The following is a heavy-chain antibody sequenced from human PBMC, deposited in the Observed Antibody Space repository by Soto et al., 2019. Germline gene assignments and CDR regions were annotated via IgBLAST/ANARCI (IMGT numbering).Heavy chain of an antibody. CDR1: GYTFTDNS. Sequence: QVQLVQSGGELRKPGASVKVSCKASGYTFTDNSITWVRQAPGQGLEWMGWINTDTGATRSTQKFQDRVTMTTDTSTSTAYLELTGRRSDDTAIYYCARGGGYAVDFWGQGTLVAVCS. V-gene: IGHV1-18*01. D-gene: IGHD5-12*01. CDR3: ARGGGYAVDF. J-gene: IGHJ4*02. CDR2: INTDTGAT.